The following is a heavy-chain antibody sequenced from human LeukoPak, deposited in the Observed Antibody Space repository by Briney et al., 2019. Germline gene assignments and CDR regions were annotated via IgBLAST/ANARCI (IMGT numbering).Heavy chain of an antibody. CDR2: ISSSSSYI. CDR3: ARDLRITIFGVVTPGAFDI. D-gene: IGHD3-3*01. Sequence: GGSLRLSCAASGFTFSSYSMNWVRQAPGKGLEWVSSISSSSSYIYYADSVKGRFTISRDNAKHSLYLQMNSLRAEDTAVYYCARDLRITIFGVVTPGAFDIWGQGTMVTVSS. J-gene: IGHJ3*02. CDR1: GFTFSSYS. V-gene: IGHV3-21*01.